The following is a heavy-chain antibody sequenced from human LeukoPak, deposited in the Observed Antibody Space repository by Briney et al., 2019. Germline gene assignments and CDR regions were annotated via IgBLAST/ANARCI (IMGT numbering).Heavy chain of an antibody. J-gene: IGHJ4*02. D-gene: IGHD5-12*01. CDR2: ISSSSSYI. V-gene: IGHV3-21*01. CDR3: ARDSSGYDQTTDFDY. CDR1: GFTFSSYS. Sequence: GGSLRLSCAASGFTFSSYSMNWVRQAPGKGLEWVSSISSSSSYIYYADSVKGRFTISRDNAKNSLYLQMNSLRAEDTAVYYCARDSSGYDQTTDFDYWGQGTLVTVSS.